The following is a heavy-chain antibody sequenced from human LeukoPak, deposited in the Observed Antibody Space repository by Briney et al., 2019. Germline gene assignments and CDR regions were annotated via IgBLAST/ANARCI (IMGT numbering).Heavy chain of an antibody. D-gene: IGHD2-2*01. CDR3: ARGIGYCSSTSCPNWFDP. Sequence: PSETLSLTCTVSGGSISSGGYYWSWIRQPPGKGLEWIGYIYHSGSTYYNPSLKSRVTISVDRSKNQFSLKLSSVTAADTAVYYCARGIGYCSSTSCPNWFDPWGQGTLVTVSS. V-gene: IGHV4-30-2*01. CDR2: IYHSGST. CDR1: GGSISSGGYY. J-gene: IGHJ5*02.